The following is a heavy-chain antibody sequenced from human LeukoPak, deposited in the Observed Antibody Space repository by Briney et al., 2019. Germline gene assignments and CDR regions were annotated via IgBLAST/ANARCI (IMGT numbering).Heavy chain of an antibody. V-gene: IGHV3-7*01. D-gene: IGHD1-1*01. CDR2: MDPTGSQK. J-gene: IGHJ4*02. CDR1: QFTFNVSW. Sequence: GGSQSLSCADSQFTFNVSWMNWVRQAPGKGLEWVANMDPTGSQKRYVDSVKGRFTISKDNPGASLYLDMHSLRAEDTAIYYCAIWTSGNYWGQGTLVTVSS. CDR3: AIWTSGNY.